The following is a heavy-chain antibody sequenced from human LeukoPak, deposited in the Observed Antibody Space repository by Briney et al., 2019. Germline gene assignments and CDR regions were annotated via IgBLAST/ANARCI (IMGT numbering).Heavy chain of an antibody. Sequence: SETLSFTCAVYGGSFSGYYWSWIRQPPGKGLEWIGEINHSGSTNYNPSLKSRVTISVDTSKNQFSLKLSSVTAADTAVYYCARDSVRGFVVVTANAFDIWGQGTMVTVSS. CDR2: INHSGST. D-gene: IGHD2-21*02. V-gene: IGHV4-34*01. J-gene: IGHJ3*02. CDR3: ARDSVRGFVVVTANAFDI. CDR1: GGSFSGYY.